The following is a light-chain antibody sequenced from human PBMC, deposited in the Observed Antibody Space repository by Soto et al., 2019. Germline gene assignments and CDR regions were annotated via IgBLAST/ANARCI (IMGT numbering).Light chain of an antibody. V-gene: IGKV3-15*01. CDR2: AAS. CDR1: QSISRN. CDR3: QQYNTRPPTT. J-gene: IGKJ5*01. Sequence: EIVMTQSPATLSVSPGERATLSFRASQSISRNLAWYQHKPGQAPRLLIYAASTRATGIPARFSGSGFGTEFTLTISSLQSEDVAVYYCQQYNTRPPTTFGQGTRLEIK.